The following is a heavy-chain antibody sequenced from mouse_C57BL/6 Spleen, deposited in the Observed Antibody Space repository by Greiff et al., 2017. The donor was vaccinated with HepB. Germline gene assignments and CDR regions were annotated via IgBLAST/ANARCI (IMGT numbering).Heavy chain of an antibody. CDR1: GYTFTNYW. J-gene: IGHJ1*03. V-gene: IGHV1-63*01. Sequence: VQLQQSGAELVRPGTSVKMSCKASGYTFTNYWIGWAKQRPGHGLEWIGDIYPGGGYTNYNEKFKGKATLTANKSSSTAYMQFRSLTSEDSAISYYERGYYGGSYWYFAVWGKGTTVTVSS. CDR3: ERGYYGGSYWYFAV. CDR2: IYPGGGYT. D-gene: IGHD1-1*01.